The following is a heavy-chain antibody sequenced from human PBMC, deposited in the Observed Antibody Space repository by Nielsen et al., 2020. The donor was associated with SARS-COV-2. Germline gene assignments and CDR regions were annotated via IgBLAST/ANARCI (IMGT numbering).Heavy chain of an antibody. V-gene: IGHV3-48*01. D-gene: IGHD6-13*01. CDR3: ARSPFHRSSWYGMDV. CDR2: ISGGSATI. J-gene: IGHJ6*02. Sequence: GESLKISCVASGFSFNTYSMNWVRQAPGKGLEWVSYISGGSATIYYADSVKGRFTISRDNVKTSLYLQLSSLSAEDTAVYYCARSPFHRSSWYGMDVWGQGTTVTVSS. CDR1: GFSFNTYS.